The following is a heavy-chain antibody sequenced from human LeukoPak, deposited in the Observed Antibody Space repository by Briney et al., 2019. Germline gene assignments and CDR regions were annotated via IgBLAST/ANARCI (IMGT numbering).Heavy chain of an antibody. V-gene: IGHV1-18*01. J-gene: IGHJ4*02. CDR1: GYTFTSYG. Sequence: GASVKVSCKASGYTFTSYGISWVRQAPGQGLEWMGWISAYNGNTNYAQKFQGRVTITADESTSTAYMELSSLRSEDTAVYYCARDPIPYSSSPESEDYWGQGTLVTVSS. D-gene: IGHD6-13*01. CDR3: ARDPIPYSSSPESEDY. CDR2: ISAYNGNT.